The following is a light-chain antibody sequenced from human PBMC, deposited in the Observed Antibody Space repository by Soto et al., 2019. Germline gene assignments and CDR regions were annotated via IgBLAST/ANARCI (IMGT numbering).Light chain of an antibody. CDR1: QGVSSN. Sequence: EIVMTQSPATLSVSPGERATLSCRASQGVSSNLVRYQQIPAQAPTLLIYGASTRATGTPARFSGSGSGTEFTLTIGSLQSEDFAVYYCQHFNNWPPRTFGQGTK. J-gene: IGKJ1*01. V-gene: IGKV3-15*01. CDR2: GAS. CDR3: QHFNNWPPRT.